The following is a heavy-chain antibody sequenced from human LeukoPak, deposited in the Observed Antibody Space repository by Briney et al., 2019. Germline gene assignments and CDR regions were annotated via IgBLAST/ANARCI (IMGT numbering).Heavy chain of an antibody. D-gene: IGHD5-18*01. CDR2: IYYSGST. V-gene: IGHV4-59*01. CDR1: GGSITHYY. CDR3: ARTQRGYNYGYQYYYYGLDV. Sequence: SETLSLTCSVSGGSITHYYWSWIRQPPGKGLEWIGYIYYSGSTNYNPSLKSRVTISVDISKIRFSLKLSSVTAADTAVYYCARTQRGYNYGYQYYYYGLDVWGQGTTVTVSS. J-gene: IGHJ6*02.